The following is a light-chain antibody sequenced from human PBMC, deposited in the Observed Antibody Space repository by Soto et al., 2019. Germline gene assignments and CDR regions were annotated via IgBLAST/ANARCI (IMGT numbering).Light chain of an antibody. CDR3: AAWDDSLNGLYV. Sequence: QSVLTQPPSASGTPGQTVTISCSGSSSNIGSNTVNWYQQLPGTAPKLLIFNNSHRPSGVPGRFSGSRSGTSASLAISGLQSEDEADYYCAAWDDSLNGLYVFGTGTKLTVL. CDR2: NNS. CDR1: SSNIGSNT. J-gene: IGLJ1*01. V-gene: IGLV1-44*01.